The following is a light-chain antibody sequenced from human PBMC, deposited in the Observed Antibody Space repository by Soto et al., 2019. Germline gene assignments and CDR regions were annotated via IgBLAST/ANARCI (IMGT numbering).Light chain of an antibody. Sequence: EIVMTQSPATLSVSPGDRVTLSCRASQSVTTNLAWYQQKPGQAPRLLIYGASTRAPRIPARFSDSGSVTEFTLTISSLQPEDFAVYYCQQYNNWPPITFGQGTRLEIK. CDR1: QSVTTN. CDR2: GAS. CDR3: QQYNNWPPIT. V-gene: IGKV3-15*01. J-gene: IGKJ5*01.